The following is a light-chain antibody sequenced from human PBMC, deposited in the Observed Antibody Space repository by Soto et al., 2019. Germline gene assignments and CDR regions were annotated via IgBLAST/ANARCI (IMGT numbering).Light chain of an antibody. CDR1: QSISSW. V-gene: IGKV1-8*01. Sequence: AIQMTQSPSSLSSSVGDRVTITCRASQSISSWLAWYQQKPGKAPKLLIYAASTLQSGVPSRFSGSGSGTDFTLTISCLQSEDFATYYCQQYYSFPRTFGQVTKVDIK. CDR3: QQYYSFPRT. J-gene: IGKJ1*01. CDR2: AAS.